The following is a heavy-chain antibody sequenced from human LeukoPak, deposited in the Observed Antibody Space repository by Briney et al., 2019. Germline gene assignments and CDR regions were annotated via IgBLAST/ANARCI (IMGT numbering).Heavy chain of an antibody. CDR2: IFYSGNT. J-gene: IGHJ4*02. D-gene: IGHD5-18*01. CDR3: ARSGYSFLVDS. V-gene: IGHV4-39*01. CDR1: GGSIINSNYY. Sequence: TSETLSLTCTVSGGSIINSNYYWGWIRQPPGKGLEWIGNIFYSGNTYYNVSLKSRVSISVDTSKNQFSLKLSSVTAADTAVYFCARSGYSFLVDSWGQGTLVTVSA.